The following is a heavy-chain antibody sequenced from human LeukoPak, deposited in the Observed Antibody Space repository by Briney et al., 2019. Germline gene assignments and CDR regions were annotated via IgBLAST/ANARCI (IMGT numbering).Heavy chain of an antibody. J-gene: IGHJ4*02. CDR2: IYPGDSDT. V-gene: IGHV5-51*01. Sequence: GESLKISCKGSGYSFTSYWIAWVRQRPGKGLDWMGIIYPGDSDTRYSPSFQGQVTISADKSISTAYLQWSSLKASDTAMYYCARRGTAMDFDYWGQGTLVTVSS. D-gene: IGHD5-18*01. CDR1: GYSFTSYW. CDR3: ARRGTAMDFDY.